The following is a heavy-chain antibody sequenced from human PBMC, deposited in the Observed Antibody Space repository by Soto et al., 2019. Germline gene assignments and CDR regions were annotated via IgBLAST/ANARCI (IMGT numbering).Heavy chain of an antibody. CDR3: ARDQGSMVRGVIGNFDY. CDR1: GFTFSSYA. D-gene: IGHD3-10*01. J-gene: IGHJ4*02. V-gene: IGHV3-30-3*01. Sequence: QVQLVESGGGVVQPGRSLRLSCAASGFTFSSYAMHWVRQAPGKGLEWVAVISYDGSNEYYADSVKGRFTISRDNSKNTLYLQMNSLRAEDTAVYYCARDQGSMVRGVIGNFDYWGQGTLVTVSS. CDR2: ISYDGSNE.